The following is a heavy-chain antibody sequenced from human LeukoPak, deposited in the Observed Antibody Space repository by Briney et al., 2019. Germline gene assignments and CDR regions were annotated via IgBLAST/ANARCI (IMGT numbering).Heavy chain of an antibody. CDR2: IIPILGTA. V-gene: IGHV1-69*13. CDR1: GGTFSSYA. D-gene: IGHD5-18*01. Sequence: AVKVSCMASGGTFSSYAISWVRPAPGQGLEWMGEIIPILGTAHYAQKFEAGFTMTADESTSTTYMELSNLRSQDTAVYYCAKEGSDTGMENNWFDPWGQGTLVTVSS. J-gene: IGHJ5*02. CDR3: AKEGSDTGMENNWFDP.